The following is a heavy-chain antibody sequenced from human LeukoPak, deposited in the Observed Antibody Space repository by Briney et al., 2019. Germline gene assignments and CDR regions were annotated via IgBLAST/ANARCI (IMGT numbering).Heavy chain of an antibody. CDR2: ISRSGSTK. D-gene: IGHD3-16*02. CDR3: ARVPAGVIGMKDAFDI. V-gene: IGHV3-11*04. CDR1: GFTFSDYN. J-gene: IGHJ3*02. Sequence: GGSLRLSCAASGFTFSDYNMRWIRQAPGKGLEWVSSISRSGSTKYYADSVKGRFTISRDNAKNSVYLQMNSLRAEDTAVYYCARVPAGVIGMKDAFDIWGQGTMVTVSS.